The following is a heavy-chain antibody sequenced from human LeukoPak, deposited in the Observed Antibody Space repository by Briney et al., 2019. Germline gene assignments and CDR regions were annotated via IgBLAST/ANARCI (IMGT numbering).Heavy chain of an antibody. V-gene: IGHV4-59*08. CDR3: ARHAPGHFDFL. CDR2: IYYTGTT. D-gene: IGHD3-9*01. Sequence: SETLSLTCTVSGASISGYYWSWIRQSPGKGLDWIGLIYYTGTTTYNPSFKSRVTISVGTSKSQFSLRLSSVTAADTAVYYCARHAPGHFDFLWGQGTLVTASS. CDR1: GASISGYY. J-gene: IGHJ4*02.